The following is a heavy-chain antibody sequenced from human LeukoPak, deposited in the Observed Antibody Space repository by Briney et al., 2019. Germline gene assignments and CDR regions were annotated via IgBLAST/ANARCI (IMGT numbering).Heavy chain of an antibody. Sequence: GGSLRLSCAASAFTFSTYSMHWVRQAPGKGLEWVAFIRYDGSNKYYADSVKGRFTISRDNSKNTLYLQMNSLRAEDTAVYYCASSTGDYWGQGTLVTVSS. CDR3: ASSTGDY. CDR2: IRYDGSNK. CDR1: AFTFSTYS. V-gene: IGHV3-30*02. J-gene: IGHJ4*02. D-gene: IGHD2-2*01.